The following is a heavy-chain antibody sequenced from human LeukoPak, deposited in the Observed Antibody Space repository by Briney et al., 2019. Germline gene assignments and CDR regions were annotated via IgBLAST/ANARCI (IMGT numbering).Heavy chain of an antibody. D-gene: IGHD2-2*01. J-gene: IGHJ4*02. V-gene: IGHV4-39*07. Sequence: SETLSLTCNVSGDSISGTNYYWGWIRQPPGKGLEWIASIFYTGSTYYTPSLKSRVTISIDTSNNQFSLRLNSVTAADTAVYYCARPGAPFVPAATTIDGGFDYWGQGTLVTVSS. CDR2: IFYTGST. CDR1: GDSISGTNYY. CDR3: ARPGAPFVPAATTIDGGFDY.